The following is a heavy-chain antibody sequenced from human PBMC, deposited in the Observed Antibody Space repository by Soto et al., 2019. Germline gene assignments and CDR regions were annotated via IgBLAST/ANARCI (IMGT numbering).Heavy chain of an antibody. CDR2: IIPIFGTA. Sequence: QVQLVQSGAEVKKPGSSVKVSCKASGGTFSSYAISWVRQAPGQGLEWMGGIIPIFGTANYAQKFQGRVTITADESTSTAYMELSSLRSEETAVYYCARSNWTDYYYYYYGMDVWGQGTTVTVSS. CDR1: GGTFSSYA. D-gene: IGHD1-20*01. CDR3: ARSNWTDYYYYYYGMDV. J-gene: IGHJ6*02. V-gene: IGHV1-69*12.